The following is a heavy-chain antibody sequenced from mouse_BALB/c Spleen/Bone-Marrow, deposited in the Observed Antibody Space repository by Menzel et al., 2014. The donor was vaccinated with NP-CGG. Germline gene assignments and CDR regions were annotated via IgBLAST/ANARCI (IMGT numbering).Heavy chain of an antibody. CDR1: GFAFSSYD. J-gene: IGHJ4*01. CDR3: ARRYGYGAVDY. D-gene: IGHD1-2*01. Sequence: EVQRVESGGGLVKPGGSLKLSCAASGFAFSSYDMSWVRQTPEKRLEWVAYISSGGGSTYYPDTVKGRFTISRDNAKNTLYLQMSSLKSEDTAMYYCARRYGYGAVDYWGQGTSVTVSS. CDR2: ISSGGGST. V-gene: IGHV5-12-1*01.